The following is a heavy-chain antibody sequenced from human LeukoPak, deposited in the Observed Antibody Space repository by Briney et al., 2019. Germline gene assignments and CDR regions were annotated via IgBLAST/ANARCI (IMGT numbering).Heavy chain of an antibody. V-gene: IGHV3-21*01. CDR1: GFTFSSYS. CDR2: ISSSSSYI. D-gene: IGHD2-2*02. CDR3: ARERHLGYCSSTSCYNYYYYYMDV. Sequence: PGGSLRLSCAASGFTFSSYSMNWVRQAPGKGLEWVSSISSSSSYIYYADSVKGRFTISRDNAKNSLYLQMNSLRAEDTAVYYCARERHLGYCSSTSCYNYYYYYMDVWGKGTTVTVSS. J-gene: IGHJ6*03.